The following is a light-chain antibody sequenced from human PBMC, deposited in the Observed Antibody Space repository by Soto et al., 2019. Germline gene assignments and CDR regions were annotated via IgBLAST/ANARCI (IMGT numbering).Light chain of an antibody. CDR2: DTV. V-gene: IGLV7-46*01. CDR3: LLSYRGDYV. CDR1: TGPVTTGHY. Sequence: QAVVTQEPSLTVSPGGKVILTCGSTTGPVTTGHYPCWFQQKPGQAPRPLVYDTVNIFSWTPVRFSGSLVGGKAALTLSGAQPEDEAEYYCLLSYRGDYVFGPGTKVTVL. J-gene: IGLJ1*01.